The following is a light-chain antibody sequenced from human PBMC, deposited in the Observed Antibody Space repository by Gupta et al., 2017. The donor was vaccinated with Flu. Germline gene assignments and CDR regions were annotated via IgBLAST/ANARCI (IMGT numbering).Light chain of an antibody. Sequence: QVVLTQSPSASASLGASVKIACTLSTGHTGYAIAWQQKQPQKGPRYLMRINSDGRHNRGDGIPDRFSGSSSGAERYLIISRLQSEDEGDYYCQTWGSGTQVFDGGTKLTVL. V-gene: IGLV4-69*01. CDR2: INSDGRH. CDR1: TGHTGYA. J-gene: IGLJ3*02. CDR3: QTWGSGTQV.